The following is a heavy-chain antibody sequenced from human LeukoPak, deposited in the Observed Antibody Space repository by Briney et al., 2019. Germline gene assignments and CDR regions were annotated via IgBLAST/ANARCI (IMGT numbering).Heavy chain of an antibody. CDR1: GFTVSSNY. D-gene: IGHD6-6*01. V-gene: IGHV3-53*01. J-gene: IGHJ4*02. Sequence: GGSLRLSCAASGFTVSSNYMSWVRQAPGKGLEWVSVIYSGGSTYYADSVKGRFTIPRDNSKNTLYLQMNSLRAEDTAVYYCARDALYSSSLGDYWGQGTLVTVSS. CDR3: ARDALYSSSLGDY. CDR2: IYSGGST.